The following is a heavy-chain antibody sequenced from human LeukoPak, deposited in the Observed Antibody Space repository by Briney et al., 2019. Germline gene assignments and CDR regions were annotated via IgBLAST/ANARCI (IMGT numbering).Heavy chain of an antibody. J-gene: IGHJ4*02. CDR2: IYYSGST. CDR3: ARGHGDSG. Sequence: SETLSLTCTVSGGSVTSDYWSWIRQPPGKGLEWIGYIYYSGSTNYNPSLKSRVTISVDTSTNQFSLKLSSVTAADTAVYYCARGHGDSGWGQGTLVTVSS. V-gene: IGHV4-59*02. D-gene: IGHD4-17*01. CDR1: GGSVTSDY.